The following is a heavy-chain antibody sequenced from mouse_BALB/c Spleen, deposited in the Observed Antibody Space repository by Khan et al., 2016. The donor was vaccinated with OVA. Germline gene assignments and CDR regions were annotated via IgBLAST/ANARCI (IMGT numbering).Heavy chain of an antibody. D-gene: IGHD1-1*01. CDR3: VNHGSSSAWFTY. CDR2: INPSTDYT. V-gene: IGHV1-4*01. J-gene: IGHJ3*01. Sequence: VXLQQSGAELATPGASVKMSCTASGYTFTSSWMHWVKQRPGQGLEWIGSINPSTDYTEYNQKFKDKATLTVAKSSSTAYMQLTSLTSEDSAVYYCVNHGSSSAWFTYWGQGTLVTVSA. CDR1: GYTFTSSW.